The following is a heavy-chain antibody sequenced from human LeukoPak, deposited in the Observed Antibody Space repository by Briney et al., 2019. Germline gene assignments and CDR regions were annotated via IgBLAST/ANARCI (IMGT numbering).Heavy chain of an antibody. J-gene: IGHJ5*02. Sequence: GGSLRLSCAASGFTFSDYYMSWIRQAPGKGLEWVSYISSSGSTIYYADSVKGRFTISRDNAKNSLYLQMNSLRAEDTAVYYCARDWGAIVGAIHWFDPWGQGTLVTVSS. V-gene: IGHV3-11*04. CDR1: GFTFSDYY. CDR3: ARDWGAIVGAIHWFDP. CDR2: ISSSGSTI. D-gene: IGHD1-26*01.